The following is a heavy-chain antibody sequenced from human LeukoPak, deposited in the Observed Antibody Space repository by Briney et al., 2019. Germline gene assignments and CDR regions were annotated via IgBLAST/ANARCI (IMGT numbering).Heavy chain of an antibody. CDR1: GYTFTGYY. Sequence: ASVKVSCKASGYTFTGYYMHWVRQAPGQGLEWMGWINPNSGGTNYAQKFQGRVTMTRDTSISTAYMELSRLRSDDTAVYYCARPLIAVAGTGDAFDIWGQGTMVTISS. J-gene: IGHJ3*02. CDR3: ARPLIAVAGTGDAFDI. D-gene: IGHD6-19*01. CDR2: INPNSGGT. V-gene: IGHV1-2*02.